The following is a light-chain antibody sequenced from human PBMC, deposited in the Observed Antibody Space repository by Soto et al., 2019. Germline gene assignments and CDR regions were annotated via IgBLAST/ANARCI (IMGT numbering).Light chain of an antibody. CDR3: QQYYNWPRT. Sequence: EVVMTHSPATLSVSPWEIATLSCRASQSVYSNLAWYQEKPGQAPRLLIYGASTRATGIPARFSGSGSGTEFTLTINSLQAEDCAVYYCQQYYNWPRTFGQGTRLEIK. J-gene: IGKJ5*01. V-gene: IGKV3-15*01. CDR2: GAS. CDR1: QSVYSN.